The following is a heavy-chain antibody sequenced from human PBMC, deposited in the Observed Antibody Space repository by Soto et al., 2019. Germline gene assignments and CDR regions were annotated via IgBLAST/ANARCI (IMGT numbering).Heavy chain of an antibody. V-gene: IGHV1-18*01. Sequence: ASVKVSCKASGYTFTTYGISWVRQAPGQGLEWMGWISGYNGNTNYAQNLQGRVTMTTDTSTSTAYMELRSLRSDDTAVYYCARAEWATVTTSFDYWGQGTLVTVSS. CDR2: ISGYNGNT. CDR1: GYTFTTYG. J-gene: IGHJ4*02. D-gene: IGHD4-17*01. CDR3: ARAEWATVTTSFDY.